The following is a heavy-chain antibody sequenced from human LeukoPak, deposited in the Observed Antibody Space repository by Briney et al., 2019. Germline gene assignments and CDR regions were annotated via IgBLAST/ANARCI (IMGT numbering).Heavy chain of an antibody. V-gene: IGHV3-30*02. CDR1: GFTFSSYG. CDR3: AKSQAAAGPGYSYMDV. CDR2: IRYDGSNK. Sequence: GGSLRLSCAASGFTFSSYGMQWVRQAPGKGLEWVAFIRYDGSNKYYADSVKGRSTISRDNSKNTLYLQMNSLRAEDTAVYYCAKSQAAAGPGYSYMDVWGKGTTVIVSS. J-gene: IGHJ6*03. D-gene: IGHD6-13*01.